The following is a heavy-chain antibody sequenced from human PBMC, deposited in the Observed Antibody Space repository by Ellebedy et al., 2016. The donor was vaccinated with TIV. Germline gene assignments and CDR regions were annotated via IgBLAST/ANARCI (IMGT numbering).Heavy chain of an antibody. CDR1: GFTFSSYA. Sequence: GESLKISCAASGFTFSSYAMSWVRQAPGKGLEWVSAISSSGGNTYYADSVKGRFTISRDNSKNTLYLQMNSLRAEDTAVYYCAKAKWLHYYYFYGLDVWGQGTTVTVSS. CDR2: ISSSGGNT. CDR3: AKAKWLHYYYFYGLDV. J-gene: IGHJ6*02. V-gene: IGHV3-23*01. D-gene: IGHD6-19*01.